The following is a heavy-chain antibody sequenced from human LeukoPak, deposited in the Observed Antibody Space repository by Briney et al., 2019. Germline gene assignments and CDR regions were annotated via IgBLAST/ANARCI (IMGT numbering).Heavy chain of an antibody. CDR2: IYTSGST. Sequence: SETLSLTCTVSGGSISSYYWSWIRQPAGKGLEWIGRIYTSGSTNYNPSLKSRVTMSVDTSKNQFSLKLSSVTAADTAVYYCARGGEGFGELFVFAFDVWGQGTMVTVSS. V-gene: IGHV4-4*07. CDR1: GGSISSYY. D-gene: IGHD3-10*01. CDR3: ARGGEGFGELFVFAFDV. J-gene: IGHJ3*01.